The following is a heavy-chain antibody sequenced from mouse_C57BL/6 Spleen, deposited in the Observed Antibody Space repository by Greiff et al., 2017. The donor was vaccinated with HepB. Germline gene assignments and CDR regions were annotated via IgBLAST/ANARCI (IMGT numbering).Heavy chain of an antibody. D-gene: IGHD2-5*01. V-gene: IGHV1-76*01. J-gene: IGHJ4*01. CDR2: IYPGSGNT. CDR3: AREEAYYSNYGAMDY. CDR1: GYTFTDYY. Sequence: QVQLQQSGAELVRPGASVKLSCKASGYTFTDYYINWVKQRPGQGLEWIARIYPGSGNTYYNEKFKGKATLTAEKSSSTAYMQLSSLTSEDSAVYFCAREEAYYSNYGAMDYWGQGTSVTVSS.